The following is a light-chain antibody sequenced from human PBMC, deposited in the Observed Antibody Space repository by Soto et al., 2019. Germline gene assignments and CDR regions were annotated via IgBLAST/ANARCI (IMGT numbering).Light chain of an antibody. CDR3: QQYSNWPPEYT. CDR2: GAS. CDR1: RNVYTN. V-gene: IGKV3-15*01. J-gene: IGKJ2*01. Sequence: EIVMTQSPATLSVSSGERATLSCRASRNVYTNLAWYQQRPGQAPRLLIYGASTRATDTPGRFSGSGSGTEFTLTISGLQSEDVAVYYCQQYSNWPPEYTFGQGTKLEI.